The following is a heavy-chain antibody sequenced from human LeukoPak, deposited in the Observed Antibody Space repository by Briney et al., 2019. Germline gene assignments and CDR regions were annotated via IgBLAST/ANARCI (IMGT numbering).Heavy chain of an antibody. J-gene: IGHJ3*02. CDR2: INPNSGGT. CDR3: ARDASRTTFDAFDI. CDR1: GYTFTGYY. Sequence: GASVKVSCKASGYTFTGYYMHWVRQAPGQGLEWMGWINPNSGGTNYAQKFQGRVTMTRDTSISTAYMELSRLRSDDTAVYYCARDASRTTFDAFDIWGQGTMVTVSS. V-gene: IGHV1-2*02. D-gene: IGHD4-17*01.